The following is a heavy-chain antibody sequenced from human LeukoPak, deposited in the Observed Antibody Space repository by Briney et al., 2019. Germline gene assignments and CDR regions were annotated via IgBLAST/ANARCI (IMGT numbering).Heavy chain of an antibody. CDR2: INHSGST. CDR1: GGSFSGYY. CDR3: ARVPYYDSSGYAFDP. D-gene: IGHD3-22*01. V-gene: IGHV4-34*01. Sequence: PSETLSLTCAVYGGSFSGYYWSWIRQPPGKGLEWIGEINHSGSTNYNPSLKSRVTILVDTSKNQFSLKLSSVTAADTAVYYCARVPYYDSSGYAFDPWGQGTLVTVSS. J-gene: IGHJ5*02.